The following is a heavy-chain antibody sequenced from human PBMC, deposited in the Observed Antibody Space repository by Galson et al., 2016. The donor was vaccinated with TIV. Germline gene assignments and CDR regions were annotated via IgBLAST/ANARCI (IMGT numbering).Heavy chain of an antibody. D-gene: IGHD3-22*01. J-gene: IGHJ4*02. CDR1: GYSINSGYY. CDR3: ARDRSTYYFDSSGYSPFDY. V-gene: IGHV4-38-2*02. CDR2: IYHSGMT. Sequence: ETLSLTCGVSGYSINSGYYWGWIRQPPGKGLEWIGSIYHSGMTYYNPSLESRVTISVDTSKNRFSLRLNSVTAADTAAYYCARDRSTYYFDSSGYSPFDYWGQGTLVTVSS.